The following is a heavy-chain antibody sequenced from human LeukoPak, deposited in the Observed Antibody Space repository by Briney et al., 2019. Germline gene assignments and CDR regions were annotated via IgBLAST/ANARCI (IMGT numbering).Heavy chain of an antibody. V-gene: IGHV4-34*01. CDR2: INHSGST. D-gene: IGHD2-2*02. CDR1: GGSFSGYY. Sequence: SETLSLTCAVYGGSFSGYYWSWIRQPPGKGLEWIGEINHSGSTNYNPSLKSRVTISVDTSKNQFSLKLSSVTAADTAVYYCARLVVVPAAILWYYYYYMDVWGKGTTVTVSS. J-gene: IGHJ6*03. CDR3: ARLVVVPAAILWYYYYYMDV.